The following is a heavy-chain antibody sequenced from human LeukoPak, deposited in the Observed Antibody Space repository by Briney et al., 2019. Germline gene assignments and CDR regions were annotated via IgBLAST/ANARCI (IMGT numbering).Heavy chain of an antibody. Sequence: SETLSLTCAVYGGSSSGYYWSWIRQPPGKGLEWIGEINHSGSTNYNPSLKSRVTISVDTSKNQFSLKLSSVTAADTAVYYCARGPRGVMALDYWGQGTLVTVSS. D-gene: IGHD3-10*01. V-gene: IGHV4-34*01. CDR2: INHSGST. J-gene: IGHJ4*02. CDR3: ARGPRGVMALDY. CDR1: GGSSSGYY.